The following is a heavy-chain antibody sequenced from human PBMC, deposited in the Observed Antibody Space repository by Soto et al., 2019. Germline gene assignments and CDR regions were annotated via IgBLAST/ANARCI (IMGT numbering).Heavy chain of an antibody. CDR3: ASGPHYYDSSGYYGMDV. D-gene: IGHD3-22*01. CDR2: IYPGDSDT. J-gene: IGHJ6*02. Sequence: PGESLKISCKGSGYSFTSYWIGWVRQMPGKGLEWMGIIYPGDSDTRYSPSFQGQVTISADKPISTAYLQWSSLKASDTAMYYCASGPHYYDSSGYYGMDVWGQGTTVTVSS. V-gene: IGHV5-51*01. CDR1: GYSFTSYW.